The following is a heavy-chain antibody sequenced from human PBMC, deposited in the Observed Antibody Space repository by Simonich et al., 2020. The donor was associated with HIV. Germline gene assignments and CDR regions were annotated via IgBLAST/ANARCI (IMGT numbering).Heavy chain of an antibody. Sequence: EVQLVESGGNLVQPGGSLRLSCAASGFTFSNYEMNWVRQAPGKGLEWISYIRDSGTTIYYADSVMGRFTISRDNAKNSLFLQMSSLRAEDTAVYYCVRDDSSSYEYFDYWGQGTLVTVSS. CDR2: IRDSGTTI. J-gene: IGHJ4*02. CDR1: GFTFSNYE. CDR3: VRDDSSSYEYFDY. V-gene: IGHV3-48*03. D-gene: IGHD3-22*01.